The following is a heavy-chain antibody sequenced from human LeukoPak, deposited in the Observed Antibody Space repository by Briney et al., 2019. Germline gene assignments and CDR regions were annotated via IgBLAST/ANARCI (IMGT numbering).Heavy chain of an antibody. CDR2: ISIRNSTI. V-gene: IGHV3-48*01. Sequence: GGSLRLSCAASGFTFSSYSMAWVRQAPGKGLEWVSYISIRNSTIYYADSVKGRFTISRDNAKNSLYVQMNSLRAEDTAVYYCARERDGYTHDAFDIWGQGTMVTVSS. D-gene: IGHD5-24*01. CDR3: ARERDGYTHDAFDI. CDR1: GFTFSSYS. J-gene: IGHJ3*02.